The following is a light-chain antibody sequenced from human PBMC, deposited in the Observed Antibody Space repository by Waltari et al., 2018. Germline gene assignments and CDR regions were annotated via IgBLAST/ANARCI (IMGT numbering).Light chain of an antibody. Sequence: QSVLTLPPSASETPGQRVTISCPVCTANLGRNSLYWYPQTPGTAPKLLILRNNQRPSGVPDRFSASKSGTSASLAIDGLRSEDEAIYYCASWDDSHYVFGPGTQVTVL. CDR3: ASWDDSHYV. CDR2: RNN. CDR1: TANLGRNS. V-gene: IGLV1-47*01. J-gene: IGLJ1*01.